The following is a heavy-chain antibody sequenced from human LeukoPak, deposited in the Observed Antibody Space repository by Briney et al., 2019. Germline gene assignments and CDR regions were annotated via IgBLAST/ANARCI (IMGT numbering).Heavy chain of an antibody. J-gene: IGHJ4*02. CDR2: IYSSGNP. CDR3: AKSGGSGLIDY. D-gene: IGHD1-26*01. CDR1: GASISSNNYY. Sequence: SSETLSLTCTVSGASISSNNYYWGWVRQPPGKGLEWIGNIYSSGNPYYNASLKSRVTIYIDTSKNQFSLNLRSVTAADTAVYYCAKSGGSGLIDYWGQGTLVTVSS. V-gene: IGHV4-39*01.